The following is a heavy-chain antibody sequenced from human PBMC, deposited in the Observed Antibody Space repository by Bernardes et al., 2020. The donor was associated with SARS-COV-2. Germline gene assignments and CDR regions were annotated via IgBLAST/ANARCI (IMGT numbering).Heavy chain of an antibody. CDR2: INYSGST. V-gene: IGHV4-39*01. CDR1: TYY. J-gene: IGHJ4*02. CDR3: AKIATSGWFEYALDN. Sequence: TYYCGWIRQPPGKGLEWIGTINYSGSTSYNPSLKSRVTISVDTSKNQFSLKLTSVTAADTAVYYCAKIATSGWFEYALDNWGQGTPVTVAS. D-gene: IGHD6-19*01.